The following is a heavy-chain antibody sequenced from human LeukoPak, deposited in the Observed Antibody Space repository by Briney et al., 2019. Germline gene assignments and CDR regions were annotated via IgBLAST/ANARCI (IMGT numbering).Heavy chain of an antibody. Sequence: SETLSLTCTVSGGSISSYYWSWIRQPAGKGLEWIGRIYTSGSTNYNPSLKSRATMSVDTSKNQFSLKLSSVTAADTAVYYCARDLDRPTNYYGMDVWGQGTTVTVSS. D-gene: IGHD5-24*01. CDR3: ARDLDRPTNYYGMDV. V-gene: IGHV4-4*07. J-gene: IGHJ6*02. CDR2: IYTSGST. CDR1: GGSISSYY.